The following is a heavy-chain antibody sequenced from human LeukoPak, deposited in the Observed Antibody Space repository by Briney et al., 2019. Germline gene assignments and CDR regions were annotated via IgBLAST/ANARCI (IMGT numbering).Heavy chain of an antibody. J-gene: IGHJ4*02. CDR2: MNPNSGNT. CDR1: GYTFTSYD. Sequence: ASVKVSCKASGYTFTSYDINWARQATGQGLEWMGWMNPNSGNTGYAQKFQGRVTMTRNTSISTAYMELSSLRSEDTAVYYCARGIVTTVTTRDYWGQGTLVTVSS. V-gene: IGHV1-8*01. CDR3: ARGIVTTVTTRDY. D-gene: IGHD4-17*01.